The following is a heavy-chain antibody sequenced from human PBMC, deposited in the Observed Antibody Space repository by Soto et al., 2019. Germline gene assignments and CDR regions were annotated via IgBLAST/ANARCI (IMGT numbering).Heavy chain of an antibody. Sequence: QLQLQESGPGLVQPSGTLSLTCTVSGGSITSGDNYYWCWVRQPPGKGLEYIGSVHHNGRTYSNPSLKSRVAVSADTSKNQCSWTLTTVNAADTAEYYCARHGSGSHYPVDSWGQGILVTVSS. J-gene: IGHJ4*02. CDR1: GGSITSGDNYY. V-gene: IGHV4-39*01. CDR3: ARHGSGSHYPVDS. CDR2: VHHNGRT. D-gene: IGHD3-10*01.